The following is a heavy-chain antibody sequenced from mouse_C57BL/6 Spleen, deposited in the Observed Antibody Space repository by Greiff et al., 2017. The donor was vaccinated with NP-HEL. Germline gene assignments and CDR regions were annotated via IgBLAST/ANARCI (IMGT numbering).Heavy chain of an antibody. CDR1: GFNIKDDY. Sequence: EVKLVESGAELVRPGASVKLSCTASGFNIKDDYMHWVKQRPEQGLEWIGWIDPENGDTEYASKFQGKATITAATSSNTAYLQLSSLTAEDTAVYYCTRSYGGSYHFDYWGQGTPLTVSS. J-gene: IGHJ2*01. CDR3: TRSYGGSYHFDY. CDR2: IDPENGDT. D-gene: IGHD1-1*01. V-gene: IGHV14-4*01.